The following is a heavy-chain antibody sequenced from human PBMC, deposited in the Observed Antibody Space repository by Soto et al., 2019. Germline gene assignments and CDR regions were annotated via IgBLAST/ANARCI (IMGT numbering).Heavy chain of an antibody. CDR2: IHHSGIT. D-gene: IGHD5-18*01. CDR1: GYSIRRRYY. V-gene: IGHV4-38-2*01. Sequence: WAVSGYSIRRRYYLGWSRLPAGKGLEWIGSIHHSGITYYNPSLKSRVTISVDTSKNQFSLKLSSVTAADTAVYYCARDLGLHTAMGLYYSYYGIDVWGQATTVT. J-gene: IGHJ6*02. CDR3: ARDLGLHTAMGLYYSYYGIDV.